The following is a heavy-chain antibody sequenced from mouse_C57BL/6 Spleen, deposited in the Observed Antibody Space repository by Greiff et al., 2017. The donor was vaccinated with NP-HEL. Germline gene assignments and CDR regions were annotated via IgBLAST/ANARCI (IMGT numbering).Heavy chain of an antibody. CDR1: GFTLTSYG. CDR2: IWSGGST. Sequence: QVQLQQSGPGLVQPSQSLSITCTASGFTLTSYGVHWVRQSPGKGLEWLGVIWSGGSTAYNAAFISRLSISKDNSKIQVFFKMNSLQADDTAIYYCARKGGYDYYFDYWGQGTTLTVSS. CDR3: ARKGGYDYYFDY. V-gene: IGHV2-2*01. J-gene: IGHJ2*01. D-gene: IGHD2-4*01.